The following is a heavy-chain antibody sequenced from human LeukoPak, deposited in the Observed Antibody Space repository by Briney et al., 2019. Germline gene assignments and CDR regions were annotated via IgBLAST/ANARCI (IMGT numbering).Heavy chain of an antibody. CDR1: GFTFSSYS. CDR3: TRDGGGAPFDY. Sequence: GGSLRLSCAASGFTFSSYSMNWVRQAPGKGLEWVSSVSGTSSYINYADSVKGRFTMSRDNAKNSLYLQMNSLRAEDTAVYYCTRDGGGAPFDYWGQGTLVTVSS. CDR2: VSGTSSYI. D-gene: IGHD3-16*01. V-gene: IGHV3-21*01. J-gene: IGHJ4*02.